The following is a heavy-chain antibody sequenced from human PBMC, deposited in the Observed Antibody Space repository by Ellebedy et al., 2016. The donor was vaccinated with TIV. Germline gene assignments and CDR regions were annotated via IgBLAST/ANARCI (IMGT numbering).Heavy chain of an antibody. D-gene: IGHD1-26*01. CDR2: IKEDGGEE. CDR1: GFTFSRYW. J-gene: IGHJ3*02. Sequence: GGSLRLSXADSGFTFSRYWMSWVRQAPGKGLEWVANIKEDGGEEYYVDSVKGRFTISRDNAKSSLYLQMNSLRVEDTAVYYCAKDRLTGSGNSEGFDIWGQGTMVTVSS. CDR3: AKDRLTGSGNSEGFDI. V-gene: IGHV3-7*01.